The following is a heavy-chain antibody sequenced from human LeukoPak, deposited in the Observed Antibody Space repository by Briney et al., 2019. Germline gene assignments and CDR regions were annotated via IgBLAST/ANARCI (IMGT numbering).Heavy chain of an antibody. V-gene: IGHV1-2*02. J-gene: IGHJ1*01. Sequence: ASVKVSCKASGYTFTGYYMHSVRHAPGQGLEWMGGINPKSGGRNDAQKFQGRVTMTRYTSISTAYMELSRMRSEDTAVYYCASLHEYSSSFVWTIWGQGTLVTVSS. D-gene: IGHD6-6*01. CDR2: INPKSGGR. CDR3: ASLHEYSSSFVWTI. CDR1: GYTFTGYY.